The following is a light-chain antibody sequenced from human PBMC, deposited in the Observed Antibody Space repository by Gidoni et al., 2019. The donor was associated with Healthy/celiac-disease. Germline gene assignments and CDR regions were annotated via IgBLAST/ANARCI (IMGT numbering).Light chain of an antibody. CDR3: QSADSSGTVV. J-gene: IGLJ2*01. Sequence: SYELTQPPPVSVSPGQTARITCSGDALPKQYASWYQQKPGQAPVLVIYKDSERPSGIPERFSGSSSGTTVTLTISGVQAEDEADYYCQSADSSGTVVFGGGTKLTVL. CDR2: KDS. V-gene: IGLV3-25*03. CDR1: ALPKQY.